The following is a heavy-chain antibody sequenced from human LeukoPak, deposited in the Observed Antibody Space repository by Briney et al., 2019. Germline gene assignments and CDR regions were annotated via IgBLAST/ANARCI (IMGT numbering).Heavy chain of an antibody. V-gene: IGHV3-9*03. CDR3: AIDAKSVILSRNAFDI. D-gene: IGHD2-21*01. CDR2: ISWNSGSI. J-gene: IGHJ3*02. Sequence: PGRSLRLSCAASGFTFDDYAMHWVRQAPGEGLEWVSGISWNSGSIGYADSVTGRFTISRDNAKNSLYLQMNSLRAEDMALYYCAIDAKSVILSRNAFDIWGQGTMVTVSS. CDR1: GFTFDDYA.